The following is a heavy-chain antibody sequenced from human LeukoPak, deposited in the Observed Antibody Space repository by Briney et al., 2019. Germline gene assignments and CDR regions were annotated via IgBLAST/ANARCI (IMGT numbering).Heavy chain of an antibody. J-gene: IGHJ4*02. Sequence: GGSLRLSCAASGFTFSSYSMNWVRQAPGKGLEWVSYISSSSSTIYYADSVKGRFTISRDNAKNSLYLQMNSLRAEDTALYYCARVGYYGDYALALDHWGQGTLVSVSS. CDR2: ISSSSSTI. CDR3: ARVGYYGDYALALDH. D-gene: IGHD4-17*01. V-gene: IGHV3-48*01. CDR1: GFTFSSYS.